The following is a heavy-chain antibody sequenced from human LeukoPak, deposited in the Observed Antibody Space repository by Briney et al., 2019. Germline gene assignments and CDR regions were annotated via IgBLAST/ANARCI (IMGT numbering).Heavy chain of an antibody. CDR3: ARVLAYCGGDCLGYFDY. CDR1: GGSISSSSYY. D-gene: IGHD2-21*02. J-gene: IGHJ4*02. Sequence: PSETLSLTCTVSGGSISSSSYYWGWFRQPPGKGLEWIGSIYYSGSTYYNPSLKSRVTISVDTSKNQFSLTLSSVTAADTAVYYCARVLAYCGGDCLGYFDYWGQGTLVAVSS. CDR2: IYYSGST. V-gene: IGHV4-39*07.